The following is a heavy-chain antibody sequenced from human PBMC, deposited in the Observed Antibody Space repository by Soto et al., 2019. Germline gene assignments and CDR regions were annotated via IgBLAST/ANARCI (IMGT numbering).Heavy chain of an antibody. Sequence: QVQLVESGGGLVKPGGSLRLSCAASGFTFSDYYMSWIRQAPGKGLEWVSYISSSSSYTNYADSVKGRFTISRDNAKNSLYLQMNSMRGEDTAVYYCGRERNGYNSIFDYWGQGTLVTVSS. V-gene: IGHV3-11*05. D-gene: IGHD5-12*01. J-gene: IGHJ4*02. CDR2: ISSSSSYT. CDR3: GRERNGYNSIFDY. CDR1: GFTFSDYY.